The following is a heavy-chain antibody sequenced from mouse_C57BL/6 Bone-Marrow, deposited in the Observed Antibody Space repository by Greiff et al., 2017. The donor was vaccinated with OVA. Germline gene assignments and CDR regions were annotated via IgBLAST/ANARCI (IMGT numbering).Heavy chain of an antibody. Sequence: EVQLQQSGPELVKPGASVKISCKASGYTFTDYYMNWVKQSHGKSLEWIGDINPNNGGTSYNQKFKGKATLTVDKSSSTAYMELRSLTSEDSAVYYCARSGCHYYAMDYWGQGTSVTVSS. CDR2: INPNNGGT. CDR3: ARSGCHYYAMDY. V-gene: IGHV1-26*01. J-gene: IGHJ4*01. CDR1: GYTFTDYY.